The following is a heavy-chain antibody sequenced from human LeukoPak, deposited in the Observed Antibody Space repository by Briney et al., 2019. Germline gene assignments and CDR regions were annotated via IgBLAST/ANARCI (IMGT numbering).Heavy chain of an antibody. V-gene: IGHV1-69*02. CDR2: IIPILGIA. D-gene: IGHD2/OR15-2a*01. Sequence: SSVTVSCKASGGTFSSYTISWVRQAPGQGLEWMGRIIPILGIANYAQKFEGRVTITADKSTSTAYMELSSLRSEDTAVYYCAEGSAFGFDYWGQGTLVTVSS. J-gene: IGHJ4*02. CDR3: AEGSAFGFDY. CDR1: GGTFSSYT.